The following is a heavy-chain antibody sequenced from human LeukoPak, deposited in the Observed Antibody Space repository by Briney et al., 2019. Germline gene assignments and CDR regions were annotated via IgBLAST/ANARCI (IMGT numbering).Heavy chain of an antibody. CDR1: GGSISSGGYY. CDR2: IYYSGST. J-gene: IGHJ3*02. D-gene: IGHD2-15*01. CDR3: AREGEGVVVHAFDI. V-gene: IGHV4-31*03. Sequence: SETLSLTCTVSGGSISSGGYYWSWIRQHPGKGLEWIGYIYYSGSTYYNPSLKSRVTISVDTSKNQFSLKLSSVTAADTAVYYCAREGEGVVVHAFDIWGQGTVVTVSS.